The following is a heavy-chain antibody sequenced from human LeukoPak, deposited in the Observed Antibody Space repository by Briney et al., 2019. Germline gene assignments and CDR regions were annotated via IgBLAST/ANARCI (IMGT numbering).Heavy chain of an antibody. CDR1: GFTFSSYSMN. J-gene: IGHJ4*02. V-gene: IGHV4-39*01. D-gene: IGHD5-12*01. CDR2: IYYSGST. Sequence: GSLRLSCAASGFTFSSYSMNWVRQPPGKGLEWIGSIYYSGSTYYNPSLKSRVTIFVDTSKNQFSLKLSSVTAADTAVYYCARSTSGEATDYWGQGTLITVSS. CDR3: ARSTSGEATDY.